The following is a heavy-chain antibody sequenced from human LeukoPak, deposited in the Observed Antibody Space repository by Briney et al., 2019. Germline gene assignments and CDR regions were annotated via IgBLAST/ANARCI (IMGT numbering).Heavy chain of an antibody. CDR2: ISSSSSYI. CDR1: GFTFSSYE. D-gene: IGHD3-16*02. J-gene: IGHJ4*02. CDR3: ARDHRYDYVWGSYRDYYFDY. V-gene: IGHV3-21*01. Sequence: GGSLRLSCAASGFTFSSYEMNWVRQAPGKGLEWVSSISSSSSYIYYADSVKGRFTISRDNAKNSLYLQMNSLRAEDTAVYYCARDHRYDYVWGSYRDYYFDYWGQGTLVTVSS.